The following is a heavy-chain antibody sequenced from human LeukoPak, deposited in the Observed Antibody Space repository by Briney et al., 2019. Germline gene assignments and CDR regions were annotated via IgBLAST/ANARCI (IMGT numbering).Heavy chain of an antibody. CDR1: GYTFHTYW. CDR3: ARFGEDSIGYYSFDY. CDR2: VYPGDSDT. Sequence: GESLKISCKGSGYTFHTYWIAWVRQMPGKGLEWMGIVYPGDSDTRYSPSFQGQVTFSADKSTNTAYLQWSSLKASDTAIYYCARFGEDSIGYYSFDYWAQGTLVTVSS. J-gene: IGHJ4*02. D-gene: IGHD3-22*01. V-gene: IGHV5-51*01.